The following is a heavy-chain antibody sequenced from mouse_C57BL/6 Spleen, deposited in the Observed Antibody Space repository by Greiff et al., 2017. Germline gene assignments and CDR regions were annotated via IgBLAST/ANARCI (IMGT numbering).Heavy chain of an antibody. J-gene: IGHJ2*01. CDR1: GYSFTDYN. CDR3: ALRYYGNYMDY. V-gene: IGHV1-39*01. CDR2: INTNYGTT. Sequence: VHVKQSGPELVKPGASVKISCKASGYSFTDYNMNWVKQSNGKSLEWIGVINTNYGTTSYNKKFKGKATLTVDQSSSTAYMQLNSLTSEDSAVYYCALRYYGNYMDYWGQGTTLTVSS. D-gene: IGHD2-1*01.